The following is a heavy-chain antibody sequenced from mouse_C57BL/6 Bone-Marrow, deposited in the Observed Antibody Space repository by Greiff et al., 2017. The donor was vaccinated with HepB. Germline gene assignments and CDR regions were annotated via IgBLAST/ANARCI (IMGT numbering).Heavy chain of an antibody. D-gene: IGHD2-3*01. Sequence: GAEWRGLGVPGRWSCRVLGSTSTSNGLSGGRRRTGRGLGGIGEIYLRSGNTYYNENFKGKATLTADKSSSTAYMELRSLTSEDSAVYFCARYGYYGAMDYWGQGTSVTVSS. CDR2: IYLRSGNT. J-gene: IGHJ4*01. V-gene: IGHV1-81*01. CDR3: ARYGYYGAMDY. CDR1: GSTSTSNG.